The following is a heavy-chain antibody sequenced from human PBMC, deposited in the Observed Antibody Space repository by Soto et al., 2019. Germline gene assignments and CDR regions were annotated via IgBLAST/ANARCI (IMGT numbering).Heavy chain of an antibody. Sequence: QVQLVQSGAEVKKPGSSVKVSCKASGGTSSSYAISWVRQAPGQGLEWMGGIIPIFGTANYAQKFQGRVTITADESTSTAYMELSSLRSEDTAVYYCATSIAVAAPYYYYGMDVWGQGTTVTVSS. CDR2: IIPIFGTA. CDR3: ATSIAVAAPYYYYGMDV. CDR1: GGTSSSYA. V-gene: IGHV1-69*01. D-gene: IGHD6-19*01. J-gene: IGHJ6*02.